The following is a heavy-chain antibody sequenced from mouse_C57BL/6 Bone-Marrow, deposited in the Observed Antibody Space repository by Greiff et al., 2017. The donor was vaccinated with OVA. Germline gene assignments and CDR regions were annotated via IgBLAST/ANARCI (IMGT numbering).Heavy chain of an antibody. Sequence: EVKLMESGGDLVKPGGSLKLSCAASGFTFSSYGMSWVRQTPDKRLEWVATISSGGSYTYYPDSVKGRFTISRDNAKNTLYLQMSSLKSEDTAMYYCARSRAAFDYWGQGTTLTVSS. CDR1: GFTFSSYG. CDR2: ISSGGSYT. D-gene: IGHD3-1*01. V-gene: IGHV5-6*01. J-gene: IGHJ2*01. CDR3: ARSRAAFDY.